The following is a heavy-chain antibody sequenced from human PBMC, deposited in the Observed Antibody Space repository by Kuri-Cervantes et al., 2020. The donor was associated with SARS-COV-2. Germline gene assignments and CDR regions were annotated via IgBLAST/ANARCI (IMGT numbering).Heavy chain of an antibody. D-gene: IGHD4-17*01. CDR3: ARRAYGEQVDYYYMDV. V-gene: IGHV5-51*01. Sequence: KVSCKGSGYSFTTYWIGWVRQMPGKGLEWMGIIYPGDSDTRYSPSFQGQVTISADKYISTAFLQWSSLKASDTAIYYCARRAYGEQVDYYYMDVWGKGTTVTVSS. CDR2: IYPGDSDT. J-gene: IGHJ6*03. CDR1: GYSFTTYW.